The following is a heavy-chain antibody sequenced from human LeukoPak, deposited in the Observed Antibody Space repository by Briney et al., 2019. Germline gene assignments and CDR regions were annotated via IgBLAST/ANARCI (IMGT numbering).Heavy chain of an antibody. V-gene: IGHV5-51*01. CDR3: VRRTTGEYYFDY. Sequence: GETLKISCKGSGYRFTIYWMGWVRQMPGRGLEWIGIIYPGDSDIRYSPSFQGQVNISADKSISTAYLQWSSLKASDTAMYYCVRRTTGEYYFDYWGQVTLVTVSS. CDR2: IYPGDSDI. J-gene: IGHJ4*02. D-gene: IGHD7-27*01. CDR1: GYRFTIYW.